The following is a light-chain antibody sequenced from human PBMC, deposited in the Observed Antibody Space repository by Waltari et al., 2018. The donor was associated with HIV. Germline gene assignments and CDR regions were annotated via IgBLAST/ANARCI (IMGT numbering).Light chain of an antibody. Sequence: QSVLTQPPSVSAAPGQQVTIYCSGRSSNIGRNSVAWYQHLPGPAPQIVIYGTNKRPSGIPDRCSGSKSGTSGTLDITGRQTGDEADYYCGAWDNSLGGVVFGGGTKLTVL. V-gene: IGLV1-51*02. J-gene: IGLJ2*01. CDR2: GTN. CDR1: SSNIGRNS. CDR3: GAWDNSLGGVV.